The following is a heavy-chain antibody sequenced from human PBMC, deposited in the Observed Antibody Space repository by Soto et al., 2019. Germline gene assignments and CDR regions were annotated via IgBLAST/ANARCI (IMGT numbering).Heavy chain of an antibody. D-gene: IGHD1-26*01. CDR1: GFTFSNYA. CDR2: VRGGGDLT. J-gene: IGHJ4*02. CDR3: ARDLRGAFDY. Sequence: GGSLRLSCAASGFTFSNYAMSWVRQAPGKGLEWTTSVRGGGDLTYYADSVKGRFTISRDNSQNTMNLQMHGLRAEDSAVYYCARDLRGAFDYWGQGTVVTVSS. V-gene: IGHV3-23*01.